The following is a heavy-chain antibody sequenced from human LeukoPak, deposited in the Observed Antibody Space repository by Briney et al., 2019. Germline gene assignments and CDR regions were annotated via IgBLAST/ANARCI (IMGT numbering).Heavy chain of an antibody. CDR3: VRESRPGGAMGLYHNFDY. CDR1: GFNISDFW. D-gene: IGHD3-16*01. V-gene: IGHV3-7*01. J-gene: IGHJ4*02. Sequence: GSLRLSFAASGFNISDFWMTWVRQAPGKGLEGVAKIKEDGTEKHLVDSVKGRFTISRDNTKNLLYLQMNSLRGDDTATYYCVRESRPGGAMGLYHNFDYWGQGTLVAVSS. CDR2: IKEDGTEK.